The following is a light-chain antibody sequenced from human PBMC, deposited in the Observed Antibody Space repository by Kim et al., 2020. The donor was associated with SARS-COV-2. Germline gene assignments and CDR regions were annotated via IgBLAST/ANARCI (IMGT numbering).Light chain of an antibody. J-gene: IGLJ2*01. CDR1: SSDVGGYNY. CDR2: EVS. CDR3: SSYAGNYNLV. Sequence: GQSVPISCTGTSSDVGGYNYVSWYQQHPGKAPKLMIYEVSKRPSGVPDRFSGSKSGNTASLTVSGLQAEDEADYYCSSYAGNYNLVFGGGTQLTVL. V-gene: IGLV2-8*01.